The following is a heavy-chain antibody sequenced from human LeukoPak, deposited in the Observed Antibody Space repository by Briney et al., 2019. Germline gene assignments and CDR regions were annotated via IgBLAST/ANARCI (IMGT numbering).Heavy chain of an antibody. CDR2: IYNTGTT. V-gene: IGHV4-59*08. D-gene: IGHD1-14*01. CDR1: GGSISSSY. J-gene: IGHJ4*02. Sequence: PSETLSLTCNVSGGSISSSYWSWIRQPPGKGLEWVGYIYNTGTTNYNPSLNSRVTISVDTSKNQLSLRPSSVTAADTAVYYCARHEPPGARRHLDYWGQGTLVTVSS. CDR3: ARHEPPGARRHLDY.